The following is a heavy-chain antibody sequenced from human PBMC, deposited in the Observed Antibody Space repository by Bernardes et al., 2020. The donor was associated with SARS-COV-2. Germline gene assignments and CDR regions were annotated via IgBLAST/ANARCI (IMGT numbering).Heavy chain of an antibody. CDR1: GFTFNTFW. CDR2: LKEVGSDK. D-gene: IGHD2-15*01. CDR3: ARGAVVVGDNYYHYGMGV. Sequence: GGSLRLSCAVFGFTFNTFWMSWVRQAPGKGLEWVANLKEVGSDKYYVDSVKGRFTISRDNAKNSLYLQMSSLRAEDTAVYYCARGAVVVGDNYYHYGMGVWSKGTTVTVSS. V-gene: IGHV3-7*01. J-gene: IGHJ6*04.